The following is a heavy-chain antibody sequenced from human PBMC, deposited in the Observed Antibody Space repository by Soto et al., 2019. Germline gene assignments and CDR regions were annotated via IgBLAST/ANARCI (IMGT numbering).Heavy chain of an antibody. D-gene: IGHD4-4*01. CDR3: ARKRGHYKYFDY. CDR2: VSTYNDHI. Sequence: QVQLVQSGAEVKKPGASVKVSCKTSGYTFTDYGFTWVRQAPGQGLEWMGCVSTYNDHINYAQKFQGRVTMTTDTSTSTAYMELRGLRSDDTALYYCARKRGHYKYFDYWGQGTLVTVSS. J-gene: IGHJ4*02. V-gene: IGHV1-18*01. CDR1: GYTFTDYG.